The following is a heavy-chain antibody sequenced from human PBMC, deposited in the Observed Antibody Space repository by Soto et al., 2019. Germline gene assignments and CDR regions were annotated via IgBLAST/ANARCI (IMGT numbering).Heavy chain of an antibody. Sequence: GGSLRLSCAASGFTFSSYWMHWVRQAPGKGLVWVSRINSDGSSTSYADSVKGRFTISRDNAKNTLYLQMNSLRAEDTAVYYCASVPLGIAVGLYGMDVWGQGTTVTVSS. CDR2: INSDGSST. CDR3: ASVPLGIAVGLYGMDV. V-gene: IGHV3-74*01. D-gene: IGHD6-19*01. J-gene: IGHJ6*02. CDR1: GFTFSSYW.